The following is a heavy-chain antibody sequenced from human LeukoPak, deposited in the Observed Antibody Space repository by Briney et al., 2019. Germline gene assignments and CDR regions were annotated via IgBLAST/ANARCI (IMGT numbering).Heavy chain of an antibody. J-gene: IGHJ6*02. CDR3: ARHSPAAGTSTAMDV. CDR1: GGSVSSYY. Sequence: SETLSLTCTVSGGSVSSYYWSWIRQPPGKGLEWIGYIYYSGSINYNPSLESRVTISVDTSKNQFSLKLSSVTAADTAVYFCARHSPAAGTSTAMDVWGQGTTVTVSS. D-gene: IGHD6-13*01. CDR2: IYYSGSI. V-gene: IGHV4-59*08.